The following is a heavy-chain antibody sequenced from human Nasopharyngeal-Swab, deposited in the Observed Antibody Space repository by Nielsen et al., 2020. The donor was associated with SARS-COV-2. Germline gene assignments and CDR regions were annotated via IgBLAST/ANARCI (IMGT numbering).Heavy chain of an antibody. V-gene: IGHV1-18*01. CDR1: GYTFISYG. D-gene: IGHD6-19*01. J-gene: IGHJ6*02. Sequence: ASVKVSCKASGYTFISYGISWVRQAPGQGLEWMGWISAYYGNTNYAQKLQGRVTMTTDTSTSTAYMELRSLRSDDTAVYYCSRDRIAVAGTNYYYYGMDVWGQGTTVTVSS. CDR2: ISAYYGNT. CDR3: SRDRIAVAGTNYYYYGMDV.